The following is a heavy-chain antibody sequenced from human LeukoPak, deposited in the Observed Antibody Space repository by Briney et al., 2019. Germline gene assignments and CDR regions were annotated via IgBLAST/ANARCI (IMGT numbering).Heavy chain of an antibody. D-gene: IGHD4-17*01. J-gene: IGHJ2*01. V-gene: IGHV3-21*01. CDR3: ARGGNHGDYWYFDL. Sequence: GGSLRLSCAASGFTFSSYNMNWVRQAPGKGLEWVSSITGSGTFIYYADSVKGRFTISRDNAETSLHLQMNSLRAEDTAVYYCARGGNHGDYWYFDLWGRGTLVTVSS. CDR2: ITGSGTFI. CDR1: GFTFSSYN.